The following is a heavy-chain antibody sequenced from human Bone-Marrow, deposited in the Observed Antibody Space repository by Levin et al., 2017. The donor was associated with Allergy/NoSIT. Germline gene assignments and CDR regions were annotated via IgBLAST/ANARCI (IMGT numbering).Heavy chain of an antibody. J-gene: IGHJ5*02. V-gene: IGHV3-64*01. CDR2: ISSNGGST. Sequence: GGSLRLSCAASGFTFSSYAMHWVRQAPGKGLEYVSAISSNGGSTYYANSVKGRFTISRDNSKNTLYLQMGSLRAEDMAVYYCAREGSDNWNPWAWAHNWFDPWGQGTLVTVSS. CDR1: GFTFSSYA. D-gene: IGHD1-20*01. CDR3: AREGSDNWNPWAWAHNWFDP.